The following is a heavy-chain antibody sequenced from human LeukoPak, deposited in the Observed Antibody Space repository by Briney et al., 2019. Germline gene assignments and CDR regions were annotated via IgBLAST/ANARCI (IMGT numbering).Heavy chain of an antibody. Sequence: SETLSLTCTVSGGSISSGDYYWSWIRQPPGKGLEWIGYIYYSGSTYYNPSLKSRVTISVDTSKNQFSLKLSSVTAADTAVCYCARDRRVTIFGVVTHRWFDPWGQGTLVTVSS. V-gene: IGHV4-30-4*01. CDR3: ARDRRVTIFGVVTHRWFDP. CDR2: IYYSGST. J-gene: IGHJ5*02. CDR1: GGSISSGDYY. D-gene: IGHD3-3*01.